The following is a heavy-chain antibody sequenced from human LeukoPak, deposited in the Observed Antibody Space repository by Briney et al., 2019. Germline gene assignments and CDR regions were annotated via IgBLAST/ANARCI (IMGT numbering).Heavy chain of an antibody. Sequence: ASVKVSCKASGYTFNNYAISCVRQAPGQGPEWMGWINPDSGNTKYAQKFQDRVTMTTDTSTSTAYMGLRSLRSDDTAVYYCARVPSGGYDILTNYYFYYGMDVWGQGTTVTVSS. CDR1: GYTFNNYA. V-gene: IGHV1-18*01. J-gene: IGHJ6*02. CDR3: ARVPSGGYDILTNYYFYYGMDV. CDR2: INPDSGNT. D-gene: IGHD3-9*01.